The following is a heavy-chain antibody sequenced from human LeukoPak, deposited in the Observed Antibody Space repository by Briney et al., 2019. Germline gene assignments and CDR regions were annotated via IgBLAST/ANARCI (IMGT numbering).Heavy chain of an antibody. V-gene: IGHV3-11*01. CDR1: GFTFSDYY. D-gene: IGHD2-2*01. Sequence: GGSLRLSCAASGFTFSDYYMSWIRQAPGKGLEWVSYISSSGSTIYYADSVKGRFTISRDNAKNSLYLQMNSLRAEDTAVYYCVRPLGYCSSTSCQNPGYFDYWGQGTLVTVSS. J-gene: IGHJ4*02. CDR2: ISSSGSTI. CDR3: VRPLGYCSSTSCQNPGYFDY.